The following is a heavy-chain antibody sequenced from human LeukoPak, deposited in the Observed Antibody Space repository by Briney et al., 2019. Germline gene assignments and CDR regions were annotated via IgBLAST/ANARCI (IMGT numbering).Heavy chain of an antibody. Sequence: PGGCLRLSCAASGFTYSSYDMSWVRQAPGKGLEWVSVIYSGGSTYYADSVKGRFTISRDNSKNTLYLQMNSPRAEDTAVYYCARDWSHRCFDYWGQGTLVTVSS. D-gene: IGHD3-3*01. CDR3: ARDWSHRCFDY. CDR2: IYSGGST. J-gene: IGHJ4*02. V-gene: IGHV3-53*01. CDR1: GFTYSSYD.